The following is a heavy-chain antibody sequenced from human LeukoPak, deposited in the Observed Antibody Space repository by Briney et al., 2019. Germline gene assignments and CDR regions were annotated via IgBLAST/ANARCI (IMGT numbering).Heavy chain of an antibody. V-gene: IGHV4-4*07. CDR1: GGSISSYY. CDR2: IYTSGST. J-gene: IGHJ4*02. CDR3: ARESVYYYDSSGLPLFDY. Sequence: SETLSLTCTVSGGSISSYYWSWIRQPAGKGLEWIGRIYTSGSTNYNPSLKSRVTMSADTSKNQFSLKLSSVTAADTAVYYCARESVYYYDSSGLPLFDYWGQGTLVTVSS. D-gene: IGHD3-22*01.